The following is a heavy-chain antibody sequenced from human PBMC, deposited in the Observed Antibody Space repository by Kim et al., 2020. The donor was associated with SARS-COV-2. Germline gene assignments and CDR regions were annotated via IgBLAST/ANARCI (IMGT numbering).Heavy chain of an antibody. CDR1: GFTFSSYE. CDR3: ARESQYYYDSSGYSYGMDV. J-gene: IGHJ6*02. Sequence: GGSLRLSCAASGFTFSSYEMNWVRQAPGKGLEWVSYISSSGSTIYYADSVKGRFTISRDNAKNSLYLQMNSLRAEDTAVYYCARESQYYYDSSGYSYGMDVWGQGTTVTVSS. CDR2: ISSSGSTI. D-gene: IGHD3-22*01. V-gene: IGHV3-48*03.